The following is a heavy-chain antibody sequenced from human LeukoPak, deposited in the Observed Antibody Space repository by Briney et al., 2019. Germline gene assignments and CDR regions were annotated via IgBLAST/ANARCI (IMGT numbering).Heavy chain of an antibody. CDR3: ARESDSSSWPQSYFDY. Sequence: GASVKVSCKASGYTFTSYDINWVRQATGQGLEWMGWMNPNSGNTGYAQKFQGRVTMTRDTSTSTVYMELSSLRSEDTAVYYCARESDSSSWPQSYFDYWGQGTLVTVSS. V-gene: IGHV1-8*02. D-gene: IGHD6-13*01. CDR2: MNPNSGNT. J-gene: IGHJ4*02. CDR1: GYTFTSYD.